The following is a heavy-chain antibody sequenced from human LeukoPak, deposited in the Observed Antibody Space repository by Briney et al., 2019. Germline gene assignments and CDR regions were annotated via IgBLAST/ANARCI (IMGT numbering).Heavy chain of an antibody. CDR1: GFTFSSYS. V-gene: IGHV3-21*01. CDR3: ARVGYSYGVFDY. D-gene: IGHD5-18*01. Sequence: GGSLRLSCAASGFTFSSYSMNWDRQAPGRGLEWVSSISSSSSYIYYADSVKGRFTISRDNAKNSLYLQMNSLRAEDTAVYYCARVGYSYGVFDYWGQGTLLTVSS. J-gene: IGHJ4*02. CDR2: ISSSSSYI.